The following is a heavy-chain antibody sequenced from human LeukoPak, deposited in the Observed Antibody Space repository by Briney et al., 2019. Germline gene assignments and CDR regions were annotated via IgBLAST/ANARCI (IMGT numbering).Heavy chain of an antibody. V-gene: IGHV4-59*01. CDR3: ARGAGNYYFYAMDV. CDR1: GGSISSYF. J-gene: IGHJ6*02. CDR2: IYYSGST. Sequence: SETLPLTCTVSGGSISSYFWSWIRQPPGKGLEWIGHIYYSGSTNYNPSLKSRVTVSVDTSKNQFSLKLSSVTAADTAVYYCARGAGNYYFYAMDVWGQGTTVTVSS.